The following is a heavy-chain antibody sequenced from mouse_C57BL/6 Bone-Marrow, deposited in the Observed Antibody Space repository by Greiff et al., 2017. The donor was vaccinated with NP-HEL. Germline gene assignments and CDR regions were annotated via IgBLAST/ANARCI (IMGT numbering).Heavy chain of an antibody. D-gene: IGHD2-5*01. V-gene: IGHV1-53*01. CDR1: GYTFTSYW. CDR2: INPSNGGT. Sequence: QVQLQQPGTELVKPGASVKLSCKASGYTFTSYWMHWVKQRPGQGLEWIGNINPSNGGTNYNEKFKSKATLTVDKSSSTAYMQLSSLTSEDSAVYDCARSDYSNLYAMDYWGQGTSVTVSS. CDR3: ARSDYSNLYAMDY. J-gene: IGHJ4*01.